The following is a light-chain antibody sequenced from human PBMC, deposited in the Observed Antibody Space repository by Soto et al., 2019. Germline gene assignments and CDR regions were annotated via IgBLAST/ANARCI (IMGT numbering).Light chain of an antibody. CDR1: ISDVGGYNY. Sequence: QSVLTQPSSVSGSPGQSITISCTGTISDVGGYNYVSWYQQQSGKAPKLMIHEVSNRPSGVSNRFSGSKSGNTASLTISGLQAEDEADYYCSSYTSSRDYVFGIGTKV. J-gene: IGLJ1*01. CDR2: EVS. CDR3: SSYTSSRDYV. V-gene: IGLV2-14*01.